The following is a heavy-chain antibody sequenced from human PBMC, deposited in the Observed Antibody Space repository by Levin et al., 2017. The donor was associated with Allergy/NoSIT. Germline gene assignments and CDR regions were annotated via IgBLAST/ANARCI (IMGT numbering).Heavy chain of an antibody. J-gene: IGHJ6*02. CDR3: ARDRVSSTYYDRHYYSYHGIDV. CDR2: ISSGGSTV. CDR1: GFTFSSYT. V-gene: IGHV3-48*01. Sequence: GESLKISCAASGFTFSSYTMNWVRQAPGKGLEWVSSISSGGSTVYYADSVKGRFTISRDNAKNSLYLQMNSLRAEDTAVYYCARDRVSSTYYDRHYYSYHGIDVWGQGTTVTVSS. D-gene: IGHD1-26*01.